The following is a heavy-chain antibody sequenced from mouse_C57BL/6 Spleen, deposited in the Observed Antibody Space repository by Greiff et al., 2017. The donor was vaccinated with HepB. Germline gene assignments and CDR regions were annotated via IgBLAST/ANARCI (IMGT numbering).Heavy chain of an antibody. D-gene: IGHD1-1*01. J-gene: IGHJ3*01. CDR3: AGEDYYGSSLGFAY. V-gene: IGHV5-17*01. CDR2: ISSGSSTI. Sequence: EVKLVESGGGLVKPGGSLKLSCAASGFTFSDYGMHWVRQAPEKGLEWVAYISSGSSTIYYAETVKGRFTISRDKAKNTLFLQMSSLMSEDTAMYYCAGEDYYGSSLGFAYWGTGTLVTVSA. CDR1: GFTFSDYG.